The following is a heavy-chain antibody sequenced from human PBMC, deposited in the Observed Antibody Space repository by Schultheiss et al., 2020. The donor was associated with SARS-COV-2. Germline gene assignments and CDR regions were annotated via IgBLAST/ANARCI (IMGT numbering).Heavy chain of an antibody. V-gene: IGHV4-39*07. D-gene: IGHD3-16*01. CDR3: ARGLALGARGDAFDI. CDR1: CGSISSSSYY. CDR2: IYTSGST. J-gene: IGHJ3*02. Sequence: SETLSLTCTVSCGSISSSSYYWGWIRQPPGKGLEWIGRIYTSGSTNYNPSLKSRVTISVDTSKNQFSLKLSSVTAADTAVYYCARGLALGARGDAFDIWGQGTMVTVSS.